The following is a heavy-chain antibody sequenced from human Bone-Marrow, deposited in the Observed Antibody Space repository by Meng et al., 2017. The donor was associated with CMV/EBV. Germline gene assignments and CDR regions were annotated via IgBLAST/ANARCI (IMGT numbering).Heavy chain of an antibody. D-gene: IGHD3-10*02. Sequence: GESLKISCAASGFTFSSYGMHWVRQAPGKGLEWVAFIRYDGSNKYYADSVKGRFTISRDNSKNTLYLQMNSLRAEDTAVYYCARGKGSYVADDYGMDVWGQGTTVTVSS. CDR3: ARGKGSYVADDYGMDV. CDR1: GFTFSSYG. V-gene: IGHV3-30*02. CDR2: IRYDGSNK. J-gene: IGHJ6*02.